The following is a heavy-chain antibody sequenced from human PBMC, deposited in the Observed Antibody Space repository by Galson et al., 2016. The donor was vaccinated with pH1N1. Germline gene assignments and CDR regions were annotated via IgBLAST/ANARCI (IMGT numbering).Heavy chain of an antibody. D-gene: IGHD5-12*01. CDR1: GDSISSYY. CDR2: LYHSHHSGTS. Sequence: LSLTCSVSGDSISSYYWNWIRQPPGKGLEWIGYLYHSHHSGTSKYNPSLKSRVTLSLDTSRNHFSLRLNSVTAADMAVYYCAREYSGYDWEGERFDIWGQGTVVTVSS. J-gene: IGHJ3*02. V-gene: IGHV4-59*12. CDR3: AREYSGYDWEGERFDI.